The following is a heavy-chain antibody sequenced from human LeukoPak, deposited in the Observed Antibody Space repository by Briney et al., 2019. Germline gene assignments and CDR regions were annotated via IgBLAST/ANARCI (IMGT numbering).Heavy chain of an antibody. Sequence: GRSLRLSCAASGFTFSSYAMHWVRQTPGKGLEWVSVIYSGGSTYYADSVKGRFTISRDNSKNTLYLQMNSLRAEDTAVYYCARESGYFFDYWGQGTLVTVSS. CDR3: ARESGYFFDY. CDR1: GFTFSSYA. CDR2: IYSGGST. J-gene: IGHJ4*02. V-gene: IGHV3-53*01. D-gene: IGHD3-3*01.